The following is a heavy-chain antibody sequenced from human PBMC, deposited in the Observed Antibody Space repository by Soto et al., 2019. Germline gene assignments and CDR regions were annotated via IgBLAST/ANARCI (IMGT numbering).Heavy chain of an antibody. CDR3: AGGGSIYWYFDL. CDR1: GYTFTSYA. Sequence: QVQLVQSGAEVKKPGASVKVSCKASGYTFTSYAMLWLRQAPGQRLEWRGWIKAGNGNTKYSQKFQGRGTITRDTPASTAYTELSSLRSEDTAGYYCAGGGSIYWYFDLWGRGTLVTVSS. CDR2: IKAGNGNT. V-gene: IGHV1-3*01. D-gene: IGHD1-26*01. J-gene: IGHJ2*01.